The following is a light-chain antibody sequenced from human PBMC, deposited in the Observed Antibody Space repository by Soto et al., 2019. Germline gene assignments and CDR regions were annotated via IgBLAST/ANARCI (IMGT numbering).Light chain of an antibody. CDR1: SSDLGSYNL. J-gene: IGLJ2*01. CDR2: EDS. CDR3: CSYAGSSTWV. Sequence: QSVLTQPASVSGSPGQSIAISCTGTSSDLGSYNLVSWYQQHPGKAPKLIIYEDSKRPSGVSNRFSGSKSGNTASLTISGLQAEDEANYYCCSYAGSSTWVFGGGTQLTVL. V-gene: IGLV2-23*01.